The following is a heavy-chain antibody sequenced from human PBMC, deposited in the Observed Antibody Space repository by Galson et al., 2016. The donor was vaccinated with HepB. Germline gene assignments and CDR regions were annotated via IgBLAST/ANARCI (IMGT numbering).Heavy chain of an antibody. J-gene: IGHJ4*02. CDR1: GLTFSSYA. CDR2: ISGNGGST. V-gene: IGHV3-23*01. CDR3: AKGKGTVVAATIDY. D-gene: IGHD2-15*01. Sequence: SLRLSCAASGLTFSSYALSWVRQAPGKGLEWVSGISGNGGSTYYADSVKGRFTISRDNSKNMLYLQMSSLRAEDTAIYYCAKGKGTVVAATIDYWGQGTLATVSS.